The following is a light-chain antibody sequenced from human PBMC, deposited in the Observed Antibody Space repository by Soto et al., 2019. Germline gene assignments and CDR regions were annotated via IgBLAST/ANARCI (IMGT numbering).Light chain of an antibody. J-gene: IGKJ4*01. CDR2: AAS. Sequence: DIQLTQSPSFLSASVGDRVTITCRASQGIYSYLAWYQQKPGKAPKLLIYAASTLHSGVPSRFSGSGSGTEFTLTISSLQPEDFAIYSCQQLNSYPLTFGGGTKVEIK. CDR3: QQLNSYPLT. CDR1: QGIYSY. V-gene: IGKV1-9*01.